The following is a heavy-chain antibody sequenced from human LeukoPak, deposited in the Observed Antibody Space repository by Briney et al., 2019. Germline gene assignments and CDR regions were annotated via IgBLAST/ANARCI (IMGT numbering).Heavy chain of an antibody. CDR3: AKVSHDFWSGIPGVYYMDV. D-gene: IGHD3-3*01. Sequence: GASVKVSCKASGYTFTSYGISWVRQAPGQGLEWMGWISAYNGNTNYAQKLQGRVTMTSDTSTSTAYMELRSLRSDDTAVYYCAKVSHDFWSGIPGVYYMDVWGKGTTVTVSS. V-gene: IGHV1-18*01. J-gene: IGHJ6*03. CDR2: ISAYNGNT. CDR1: GYTFTSYG.